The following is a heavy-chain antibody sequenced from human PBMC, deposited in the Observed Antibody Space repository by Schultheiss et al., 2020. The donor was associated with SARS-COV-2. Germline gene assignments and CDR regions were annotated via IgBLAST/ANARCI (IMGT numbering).Heavy chain of an antibody. V-gene: IGHV1-3*01. D-gene: IGHD6-6*01. J-gene: IGHJ6*02. Sequence: ASVKVSCKASGYTFTSYAMHWVRQAPGQRLEWMGWINAGNGNTKYSQKFQGRVTITRDTSESTAYMELSSLRSEDTAVYYCATFLRSSPLYYYYGMDVWGQGTTVTVAS. CDR2: INAGNGNT. CDR3: ATFLRSSPLYYYYGMDV. CDR1: GYTFTSYA.